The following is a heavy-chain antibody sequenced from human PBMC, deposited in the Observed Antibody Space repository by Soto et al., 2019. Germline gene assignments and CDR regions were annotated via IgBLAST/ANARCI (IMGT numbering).Heavy chain of an antibody. Sequence: ASVKVSCKASGYTFTSYGISWVRQAPGQGLEWMGWISAYNGNTNYAQKLQGRVTMTTDTSTSTAYMELRSLRSDDTAVYYCARESAYSSGWYGQDLFEPWGQGTLVTVSS. CDR3: ARESAYSSGWYGQDLFEP. J-gene: IGHJ5*02. D-gene: IGHD6-19*01. CDR1: GYTFTSYG. CDR2: ISAYNGNT. V-gene: IGHV1-18*04.